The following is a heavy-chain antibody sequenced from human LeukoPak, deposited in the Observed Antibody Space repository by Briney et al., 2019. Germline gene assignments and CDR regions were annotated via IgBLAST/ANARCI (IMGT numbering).Heavy chain of an antibody. CDR1: GYRFTSYW. CDR3: ARRSSSWYL. J-gene: IGHJ5*02. D-gene: IGHD6-13*01. CDR2: IYPGDSDT. V-gene: IGHV5-51*01. Sequence: GGSLKISFEGSGYRFTSYWIGWGRQMPGKGLEWMGIIYPGDSDTRYSPSFQGQVTISADKSISTAYLQWSSLKASDTAMYYCARRSSSWYLWGQGTLVTVSS.